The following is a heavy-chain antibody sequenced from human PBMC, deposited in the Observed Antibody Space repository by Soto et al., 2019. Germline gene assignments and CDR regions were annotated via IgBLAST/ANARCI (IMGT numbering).Heavy chain of an antibody. CDR2: FDPEDGET. J-gene: IGHJ6*02. Sequence: QVQLVQSGAEVKKPGASVKVSCKVSGYTLTELSMHWVRQAPGKGLEWMGGFDPEDGETIYAQKFQGRVTMTEDTSTDTAYMELSSLRSEDTAVYYCATGIIAVAVDYYYYGMDVWGQGTTVTVSS. CDR3: ATGIIAVAVDYYYYGMDV. V-gene: IGHV1-24*01. CDR1: GYTLTELS. D-gene: IGHD6-19*01.